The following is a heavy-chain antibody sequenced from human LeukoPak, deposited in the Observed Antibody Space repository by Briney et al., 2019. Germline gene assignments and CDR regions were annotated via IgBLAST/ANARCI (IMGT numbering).Heavy chain of an antibody. CDR3: ARHVVPYSRGLTGFDY. J-gene: IGHJ4*02. CDR2: IYPGDSDT. D-gene: IGHD6-19*01. Sequence: GESLKISCKGSGYTFATYWIGWVRQMPGKGLEWVGIIYPGDSDTRYSPSFQGQVTISADKSITTAYLQWSSLKPSDTAMYYCARHVVPYSRGLTGFDYWGQGTLVTVSS. CDR1: GYTFATYW. V-gene: IGHV5-51*01.